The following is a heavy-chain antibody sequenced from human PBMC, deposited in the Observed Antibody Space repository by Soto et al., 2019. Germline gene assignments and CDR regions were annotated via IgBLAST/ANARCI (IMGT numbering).Heavy chain of an antibody. CDR3: ARHDGYTTSWFWFDP. CDR2: IYYSGNT. V-gene: IGHV4-59*01. Sequence: QVQLQESGPGLVKHSETLSLTCTVSGGSMNFYYWSWLRQPPGKGLEWIGYIYYSGNTNYNPSLKSRLTMSVDTSKNQFSLRLSSVTAADTAVYYCARHDGYTTSWFWFDPWGQGTLVTVSS. D-gene: IGHD6-13*01. CDR1: GGSMNFYY. J-gene: IGHJ5*02.